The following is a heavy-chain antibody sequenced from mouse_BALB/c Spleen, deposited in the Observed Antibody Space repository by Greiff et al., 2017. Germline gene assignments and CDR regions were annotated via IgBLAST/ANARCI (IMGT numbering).Heavy chain of an antibody. J-gene: IGHJ4*01. D-gene: IGHD1-1*01. CDR2: IYPGDGDT. Sequence: VQLQQSGPELVKPGASVKLSCKASGFAFSSSWMNWVNQRPGQGLEWIGRIYPGDGDTNCNEKIKGKATLTADKSSSTAYMQLSILTSVDSAVYFCAKRAIRNCAMDYWGQGTSVTVSS. CDR3: AKRAIRNCAMDY. V-gene: IGHV1-82*01. CDR1: GFAFSSSW.